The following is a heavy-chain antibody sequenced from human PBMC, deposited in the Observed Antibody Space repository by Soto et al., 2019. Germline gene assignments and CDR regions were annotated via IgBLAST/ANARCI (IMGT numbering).Heavy chain of an antibody. CDR2: IYYTGIT. CDR1: GDSITSNSYF. CDR3: ARYCSGVNSFQGFDS. J-gene: IGHJ4*02. D-gene: IGHD2-15*01. Sequence: PSETLSLTCTVSGDSITSNSYFWAWIRQPPGKGQEWFGSIYYTGITHYNPSLANRITISVDTSKNHYSLTLTSVTAANTAVYYFARYCSGVNSFQGFDSWGQGPLVTVSS. V-gene: IGHV4-39*02.